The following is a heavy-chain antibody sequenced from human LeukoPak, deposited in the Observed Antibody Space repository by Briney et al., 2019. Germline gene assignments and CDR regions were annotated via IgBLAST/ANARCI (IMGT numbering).Heavy chain of an antibody. CDR1: GGSISSSSYY. Sequence: PSETLSLTCTVSGGSISSSSYYWGWIRQPPGKGLEWIGSIYYSGSTYYNPSLKSRVTISVDTSKNQLSLKLSSVTAADTAVYYCARHAGGHYGPGFPGYDYWGQGTLVTVSS. V-gene: IGHV4-39*01. D-gene: IGHD3-10*01. CDR3: ARHAGGHYGPGFPGYDY. CDR2: IYYSGST. J-gene: IGHJ4*02.